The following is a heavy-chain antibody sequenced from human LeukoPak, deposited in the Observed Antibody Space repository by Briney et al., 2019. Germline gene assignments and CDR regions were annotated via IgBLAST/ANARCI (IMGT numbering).Heavy chain of an antibody. CDR1: GFTFSSYA. Sequence: GRSLRLSCAASGFTFSSYAMHWVRQAPGKGLEWVAVISYDGSNKYYADSVKGRFTISRDNSKNTLYLQMNSLRAEDTAVYYCARDHVNYDILTGCFDYWGQGTLVTVSS. CDR3: ARDHVNYDILTGCFDY. D-gene: IGHD3-9*01. J-gene: IGHJ4*02. CDR2: ISYDGSNK. V-gene: IGHV3-30-3*01.